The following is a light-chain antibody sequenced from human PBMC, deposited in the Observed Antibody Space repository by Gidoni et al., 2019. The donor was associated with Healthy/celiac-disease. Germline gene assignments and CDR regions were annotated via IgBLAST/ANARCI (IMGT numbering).Light chain of an antibody. CDR2: QDS. CDR3: QAWDSSCVV. CDR1: KLGDKY. V-gene: IGLV3-1*01. Sequence: SYELTQPPSVSVSPGQTASITCSGDKLGDKYACWYQQKPGQSPVLVIYQDSKRPSGIPARFSGSNSGNTATLTISGTQAMDEADYYCQAWDSSCVVFGGGTKLTVL. J-gene: IGLJ2*01.